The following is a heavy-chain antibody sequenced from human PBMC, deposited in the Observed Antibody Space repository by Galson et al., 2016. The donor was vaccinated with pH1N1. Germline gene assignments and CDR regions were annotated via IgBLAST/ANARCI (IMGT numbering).Heavy chain of an antibody. J-gene: IGHJ4*02. CDR3: ARAGPLDYGDCYFGY. CDR1: GFTFGDHA. CDR2: IRGTDYDGTT. D-gene: IGHD4-17*01. Sequence: SLRLSCAASGFTFGDHALTWVRQAPGKGLEWVGFIRGTDYDGTTEYAASVKGRFTISRDDSKSIAYLQVNNLKTEDTAAYYCARAGPLDYGDCYFGYWGQGSLVTVSS. V-gene: IGHV3-49*04.